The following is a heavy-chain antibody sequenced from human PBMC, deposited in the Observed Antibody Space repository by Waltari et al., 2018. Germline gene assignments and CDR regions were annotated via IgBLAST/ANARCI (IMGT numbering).Heavy chain of an antibody. Sequence: QVQLQESGPGLVKPSETLSLTCTVSGGSISSYYWSWIRQPPGKGLEWIGYIYYSGSTNYNPSLKVRVTISVDTSKNQFSLKLSSVTAADTAVYYCARGYSGYDLGDYYYYYMDVWGKGTTVTISS. J-gene: IGHJ6*03. V-gene: IGHV4-59*01. D-gene: IGHD5-12*01. CDR1: GGSISSYY. CDR3: ARGYSGYDLGDYYYYYMDV. CDR2: IYYSGST.